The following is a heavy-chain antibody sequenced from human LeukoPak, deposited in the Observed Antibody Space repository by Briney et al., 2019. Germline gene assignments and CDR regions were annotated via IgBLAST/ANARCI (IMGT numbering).Heavy chain of an antibody. D-gene: IGHD6-19*01. CDR3: ARDLGIAVAGTGFDY. CDR1: GDSVSSNSAA. CDR2: TYYRSKWYN. Sequence: SQTPSLTCAISGDSVSSNSAAWNWIRQYPSRGLEWLGRTYYRSKWYNDYAVSVKSRITINPDTSKNQFSLQLNSVTPEDTAVYYCARDLGIAVAGTGFDYWGQGTLVTVSS. J-gene: IGHJ4*02. V-gene: IGHV6-1*01.